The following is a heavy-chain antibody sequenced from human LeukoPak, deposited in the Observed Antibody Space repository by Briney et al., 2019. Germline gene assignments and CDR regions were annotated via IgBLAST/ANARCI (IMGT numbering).Heavy chain of an antibody. CDR3: ARGSYGSGSYYSYYYYYYMDV. Sequence: PGGSLRLSCAASGFTFDDYTMNWVRQAPGKGLEWVSYISSSGSTIYYADSVKGRFTISRDNAKNSLYLQMNSLRAEDTAVYYCARGSYGSGSYYSYYYYYYMDVWGKGTTVTVSS. CDR2: ISSSGSTI. CDR1: GFTFDDYT. J-gene: IGHJ6*03. D-gene: IGHD3-10*01. V-gene: IGHV3-48*03.